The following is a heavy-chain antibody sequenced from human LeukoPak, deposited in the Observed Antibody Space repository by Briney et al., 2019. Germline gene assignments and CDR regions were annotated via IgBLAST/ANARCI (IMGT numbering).Heavy chain of an antibody. CDR2: ISYDGSNK. J-gene: IGHJ4*02. CDR3: ARDRVGATDYFDY. V-gene: IGHV3-30*19. CDR1: GFTFSSYG. D-gene: IGHD1-26*01. Sequence: GGSPRLSCAASGFTFSSYGMHWVRQAPGKGLEWVAVISYDGSNKYYADSVKGRFTISRDNSKNTLYLQMNSLRAEDTAVYYCARDRVGATDYFDYWGQGTLVTVSS.